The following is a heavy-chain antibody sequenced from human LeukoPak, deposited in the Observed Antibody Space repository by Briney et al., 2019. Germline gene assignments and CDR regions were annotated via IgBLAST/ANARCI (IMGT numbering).Heavy chain of an antibody. CDR1: GFTFSSYG. Sequence: GGTLRLSCAASGFTFSSYGMHWVRQAPGKGLEWVAVISYDGSNKYYADSVKGRFTISRDNSKNTLYLQMNSLRAEDTAVYYCAKVPVPVIGAAGPFDYWGQGTLVTVSS. CDR3: AKVPVPVIGAAGPFDY. J-gene: IGHJ4*02. V-gene: IGHV3-30*18. CDR2: ISYDGSNK. D-gene: IGHD6-13*01.